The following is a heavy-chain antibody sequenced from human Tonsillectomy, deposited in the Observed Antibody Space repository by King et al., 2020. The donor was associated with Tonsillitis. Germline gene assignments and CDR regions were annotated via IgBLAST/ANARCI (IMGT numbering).Heavy chain of an antibody. CDR3: ARCGHYCFDS. J-gene: IGHJ4*02. CDR2: IKPDGTEE. D-gene: IGHD2-21*01. V-gene: IGHV3-7*03. CDR1: GFAFSDYW. Sequence: VQLVESGGGLVQPGGSLRLSCAASGFAFSDYWMTWVRQAPGKGLEWVANIKPDGTEEYYMDSVRGRFTISRNNAKNSLYLQMNTLTADDAAVYYWARCGHYCFDSGGQGALVTAS.